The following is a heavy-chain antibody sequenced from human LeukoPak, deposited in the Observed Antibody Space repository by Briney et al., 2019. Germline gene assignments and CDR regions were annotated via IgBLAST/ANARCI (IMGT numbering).Heavy chain of an antibody. J-gene: IGHJ4*02. CDR2: ISSASTYI. D-gene: IGHD5-18*01. V-gene: IGHV3-21*01. CDR1: GFTFSSYS. CDR3: ARLVWDTTMADGDIDS. Sequence: GGSLRLSCAASGFTFSSYSMNWVRQAPGKGLEWVSSISSASTYIYYADSVKGRFNIYRDNAKNSLYLQMNSLRAEDTAMYYCARLVWDTTMADGDIDSWGQGTLLIVSS.